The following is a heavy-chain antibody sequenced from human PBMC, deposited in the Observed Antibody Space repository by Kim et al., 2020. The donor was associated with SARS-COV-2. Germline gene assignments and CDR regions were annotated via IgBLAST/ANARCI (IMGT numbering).Heavy chain of an antibody. J-gene: IGHJ4*01. CDR3: ARFRYYYDSSGYFSDY. D-gene: IGHD3-22*01. V-gene: IGHV3-30*04. CDR1: GFTFSSYA. CDR2: ISYDGSNK. Sequence: GGSLRLSCAASGFTFSSYAMHWVRQAPGKGLEWVAVISYDGSNKYYADSVKGRFTISRDNSKNTLYLQMNSLRAEDTAVYYCARFRYYYDSSGYFSDYWG.